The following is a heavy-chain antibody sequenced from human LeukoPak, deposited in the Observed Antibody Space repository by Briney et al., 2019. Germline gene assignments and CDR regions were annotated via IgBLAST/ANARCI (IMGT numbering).Heavy chain of an antibody. D-gene: IGHD2-2*01. CDR2: IYTSGST. CDR1: GGSISSYY. CDR3: ARLGCSSTSRPNYYYYYMDV. J-gene: IGHJ6*03. V-gene: IGHV4-4*09. Sequence: SETLSLTCTVSGGSISSYYWSWIRQPPGKGLEWIGYIYTSGSTNYNPSLKSRVTISVDTSKNQFSLKLSSVTAADTAVYYCARLGCSSTSRPNYYYYYMDVWGKGTTVTVSS.